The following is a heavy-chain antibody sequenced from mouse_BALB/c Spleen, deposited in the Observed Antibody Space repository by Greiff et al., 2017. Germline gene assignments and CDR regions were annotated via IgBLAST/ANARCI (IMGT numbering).Heavy chain of an antibody. Sequence: VQLQQSGAELMKPGASVKISCKATGYTFSSYWIEWVKQRPGHGLEWIGEILPGSGSTNYNEKFKGKATFTADTSSNTAYMQLSSLTSEDSAVYYCARWLTGTPYAMDYWGQGTSVTVSS. V-gene: IGHV1-9*01. CDR1: GYTFSSYW. CDR2: ILPGSGST. J-gene: IGHJ4*01. D-gene: IGHD4-1*01. CDR3: ARWLTGTPYAMDY.